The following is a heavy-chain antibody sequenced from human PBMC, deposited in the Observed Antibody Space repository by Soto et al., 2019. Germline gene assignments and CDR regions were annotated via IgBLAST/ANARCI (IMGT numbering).Heavy chain of an antibody. CDR1: GGTFSSYS. V-gene: IGHV1-69*12. CDR3: ARGGTLKPCDP. Sequence: QVQLVQSGPEVKEPGSSVKVSCKTSGGTFSSYSLNWVRQAPGQGLEWMGVITPLYSTKNYAQRFRGRVTVAADESTITVFMELARATSDDTAVYFCARGGTLKPCDPWSQGTLVTVSS. J-gene: IGHJ5*02. D-gene: IGHD3-16*01. CDR2: ITPLYSTK.